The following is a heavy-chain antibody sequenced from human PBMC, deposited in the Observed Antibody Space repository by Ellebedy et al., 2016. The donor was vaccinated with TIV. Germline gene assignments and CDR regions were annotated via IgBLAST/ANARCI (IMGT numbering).Heavy chain of an antibody. CDR1: GGSISSYY. CDR3: ARGGGMATINPPPYWYFDL. Sequence: SETLSLTCTVSGGSISSYYWSWIRQPPGKGLEWIGYIYYSGSTNYNPSLKSRVTILVDTSKNQFSLKLSSVTAADTAVYYCARGGGMATINPPPYWYFDLWGRGTLVTVSS. D-gene: IGHD5-24*01. V-gene: IGHV4-59*12. J-gene: IGHJ2*01. CDR2: IYYSGST.